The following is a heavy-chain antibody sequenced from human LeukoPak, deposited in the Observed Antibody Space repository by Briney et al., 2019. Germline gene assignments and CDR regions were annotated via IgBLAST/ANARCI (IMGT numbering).Heavy chain of an antibody. J-gene: IGHJ3*02. V-gene: IGHV4-59*01. CDR2: IYYSGST. CDR3: ARAPPLLLWFGELSAGAFDI. CDR1: GGSISSYY. D-gene: IGHD3-10*01. Sequence: PSETLSLTCTVSGGSISSYYWSWIRQPPGKGLEWIGYIYYSGSTSYNPSLKRRVTISVDTSKNQFSLKLSSVTAADTAVYYCARAPPLLLWFGELSAGAFDIWGQGTMVTVSS.